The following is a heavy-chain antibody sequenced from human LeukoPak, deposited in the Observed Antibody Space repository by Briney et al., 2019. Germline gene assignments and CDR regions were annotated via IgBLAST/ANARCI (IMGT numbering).Heavy chain of an antibody. V-gene: IGHV3-66*01. J-gene: IGHJ4*02. CDR1: GLTVTKNY. Sequence: PGGSLRLSCVVSGLTVTKNYISWVRQAPGKGLEWVSLLYTGETTFYADSVKGRFIISRDNSRNTVYLQMNSLRNDDTAVYYCARDRGDGYNSDYFDYWGQGTLVTVSS. CDR3: ARDRGDGYNSDYFDY. D-gene: IGHD5-24*01. CDR2: LYTGETT.